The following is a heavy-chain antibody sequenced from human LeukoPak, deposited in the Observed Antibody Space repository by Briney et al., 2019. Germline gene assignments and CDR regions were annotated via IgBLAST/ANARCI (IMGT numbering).Heavy chain of an antibody. CDR2: IYYTGST. CDR1: GGSINSGDYY. CDR3: ARAMGLLPFDF. V-gene: IGHV4-30-4*01. D-gene: IGHD2-15*01. Sequence: SETLSLTCTVSGGSINSGDYYCTWLRQPPGKGLEWIVYIYYTGSTYYNASLKNRITISADSAKNQFSLNLSSVTAADTAVYYCARAMGLLPFDFWGEGTLVTVSS. J-gene: IGHJ4*02.